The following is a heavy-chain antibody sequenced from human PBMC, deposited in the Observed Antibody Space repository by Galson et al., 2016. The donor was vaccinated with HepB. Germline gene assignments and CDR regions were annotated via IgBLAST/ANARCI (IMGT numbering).Heavy chain of an antibody. V-gene: IGHV2-5*02. CDR1: GFALNTSGVA. CDR2: IYWDDDQ. CDR3: AHSPMGDDAFDA. J-gene: IGHJ3*01. D-gene: IGHD1-26*01. Sequence: ALVKPTQTLTLTCTFSGFALNTSGVAVGWLRQPPGKALEWLGVIYWDDDQRYSRSLKSRITITKDTSKSQVVLTLTRVNPVDTGTYYCAHSPMGDDAFDAWGQGTMVTVPS.